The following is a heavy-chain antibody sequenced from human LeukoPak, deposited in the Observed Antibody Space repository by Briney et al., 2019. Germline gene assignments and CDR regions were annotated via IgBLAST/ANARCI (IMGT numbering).Heavy chain of an antibody. V-gene: IGHV3-23*01. D-gene: IGHD3-22*01. CDR1: GFTFSSYA. CDR3: AKDQDPYYYDSSGYHPFDY. CDR2: IDGSGGST. Sequence: GGSLRLSCAASGFTFSSYAMSWVRQAPGKGLEWVSAIDGSGGSTYYADSVKGRFTISRDNSKNTLYLQMNNLRAEDTAVYYCAKDQDPYYYDSSGYHPFDYWGQGTLVTVSS. J-gene: IGHJ4*02.